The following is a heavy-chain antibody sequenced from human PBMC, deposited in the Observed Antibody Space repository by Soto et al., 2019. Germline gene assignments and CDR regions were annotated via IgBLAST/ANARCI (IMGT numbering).Heavy chain of an antibody. V-gene: IGHV4-39*01. CDR1: GGSISSSSYY. J-gene: IGHJ4*02. D-gene: IGHD3-3*01. CDR3: ARRAIITIFGVVITQTPFAGLYFDY. Sequence: QLQLQESGPGLVKPSETLSLTCTVSGGSISSSSYYWGWIRQPPGKGLEWIGSIYYSGSTYYNPSLTSRVTTSVDTSKNQFSRRLSSVTAADTAVYYCARRAIITIFGVVITQTPFAGLYFDYWGQGTLVTVSS. CDR2: IYYSGST.